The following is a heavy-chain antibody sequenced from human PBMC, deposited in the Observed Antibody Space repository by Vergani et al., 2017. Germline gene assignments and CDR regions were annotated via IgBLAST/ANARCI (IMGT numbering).Heavy chain of an antibody. Sequence: QVQLQESGPGLVKPSETLSLTCTVSGAAIKEFYWSWFRQPPGKGLEWIGYVYYTGSTTYNPSLKSRVTISVDTSNNQFSLRMTSLTAADTAIYYCARDRDLYCRSTTSCHNWFDPWGQGSLVTVSS. CDR2: VYYTGST. CDR3: ARDRDLYCRSTTSCHNWFDP. J-gene: IGHJ5*02. V-gene: IGHV4-59*01. CDR1: GAAIKEFY. D-gene: IGHD2/OR15-2a*01.